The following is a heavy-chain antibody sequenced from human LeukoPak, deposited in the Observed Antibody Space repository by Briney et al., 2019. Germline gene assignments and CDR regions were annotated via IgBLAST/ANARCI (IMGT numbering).Heavy chain of an antibody. CDR1: GFTFSSYA. Sequence: GGSLRLSCAASGFTFSSYAMSWVRQAPGKGLEGVSAISGSGGSTYSEASVKGRFNISRDNSKNTLYLQMNSLRADDTAVYYCAKDLTEDYDSSGYYFDAFDIWGQGTMVTVSS. D-gene: IGHD3-22*01. CDR2: ISGSGGST. V-gene: IGHV3-23*01. CDR3: AKDLTEDYDSSGYYFDAFDI. J-gene: IGHJ3*02.